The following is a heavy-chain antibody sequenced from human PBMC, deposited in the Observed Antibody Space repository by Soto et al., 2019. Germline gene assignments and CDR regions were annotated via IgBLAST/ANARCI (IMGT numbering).Heavy chain of an antibody. CDR3: AKGSGDSSGWLDY. Sequence: PGGSLRLSCAASGLTFSSYGMHWVRQAPGKGLEWVAVISYDGSNKYYADSVKGRFTISRDNSKNTLYLQMNSLRAEDTAVYYCAKGSGDSSGWLDYWGQGTLVTDSS. V-gene: IGHV3-30*18. CDR1: GLTFSSYG. CDR2: ISYDGSNK. D-gene: IGHD6-19*01. J-gene: IGHJ4*02.